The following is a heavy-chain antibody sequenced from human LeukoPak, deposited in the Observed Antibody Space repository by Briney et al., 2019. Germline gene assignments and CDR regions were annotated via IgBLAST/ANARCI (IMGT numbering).Heavy chain of an antibody. V-gene: IGHV3-7*01. CDR3: ARDRALYDSRRGYYYTEDDY. CDR2: INQDGSEK. Sequence: GGSLRLACAASGSTFSTYWMSWVRQAPGKGLKWVANINQDGSEKYSVDSVKGRFTISRDNAKSSLYLQMNNLRADDTAVYYCARDRALYDSRRGYYYTEDDYWGQGTLVTVSS. J-gene: IGHJ4*02. CDR1: GSTFSTYW. D-gene: IGHD3-22*01.